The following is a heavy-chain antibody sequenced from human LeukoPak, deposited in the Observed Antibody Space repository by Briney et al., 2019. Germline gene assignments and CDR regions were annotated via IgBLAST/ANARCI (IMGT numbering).Heavy chain of an antibody. Sequence: SETLSLTCAVYGGSFSGYYWSWIRQPPGKGLEWIGEINHSGSTNYNPSLKSRVTISVDTSKNQFSLKLSSVTAADTAVYYCARDQQDIVVVPAAMGYYYYGMDVWGQGTTVTVSS. CDR1: GGSFSGYY. J-gene: IGHJ6*02. V-gene: IGHV4-34*01. CDR3: ARDQQDIVVVPAAMGYYYYGMDV. D-gene: IGHD2-2*01. CDR2: INHSGST.